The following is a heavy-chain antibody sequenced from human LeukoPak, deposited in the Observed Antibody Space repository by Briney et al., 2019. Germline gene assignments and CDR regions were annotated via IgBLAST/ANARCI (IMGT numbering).Heavy chain of an antibody. D-gene: IGHD5-18*01. V-gene: IGHV4-59*01. Sequence: KPSETLSLTCTVSGGSISSYYWSWIRQPPGKGLEWIGYIYYSGSTNYNPSLKSRVTISVDTSKNQFSLKLSSVTAADTAVYYCARAGDTAMVSGGYYFDYWGQGTLVTVSS. J-gene: IGHJ4*02. CDR3: ARAGDTAMVSGGYYFDY. CDR1: GGSISSYY. CDR2: IYYSGST.